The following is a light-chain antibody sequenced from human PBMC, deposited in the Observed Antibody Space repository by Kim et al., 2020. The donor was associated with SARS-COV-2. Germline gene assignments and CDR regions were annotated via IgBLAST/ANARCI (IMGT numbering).Light chain of an antibody. V-gene: IGLV3-1*01. CDR1: KLGNKY. CDR3: QVWDSNTWV. J-gene: IGLJ3*02. CDR2: EDT. Sequence: SYELTQPPSVSVSPGQTASITCSGDKLGNKYVSWYQQKAGQSPVLVIHEDTQRPSGIPERFSGSNSGNTATLTISGTQAMDEGDYYCQVWDSNTWVFGGGTQLTVL.